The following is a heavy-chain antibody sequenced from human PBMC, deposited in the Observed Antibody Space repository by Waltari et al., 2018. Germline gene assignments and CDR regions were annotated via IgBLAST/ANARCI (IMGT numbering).Heavy chain of an antibody. D-gene: IGHD7-27*01. CDR3: ATDRGNWGSTGGAFDI. CDR1: GYTLTELS. V-gene: IGHV1-24*01. J-gene: IGHJ3*02. CDR2: FDPEDGET. Sequence: QVQLVQSGAEVKKPGASVKVSCKVSGYTLTELSRHWVRQAPGKGLGWMGGFDPEDGETIYEQKFQGRVTMTEDTSTDTAYMELSSLRSEDTAVYYCATDRGNWGSTGGAFDIWGQGTIVTVSS.